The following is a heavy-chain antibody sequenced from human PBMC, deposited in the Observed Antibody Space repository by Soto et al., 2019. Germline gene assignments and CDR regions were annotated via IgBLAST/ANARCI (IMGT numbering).Heavy chain of an antibody. Sequence: QVQLQESGLGLVKPSDTLSLTCSVSGDSVSSGSYSWSWIRQPPGKGLEWIGYIYHSGSTNYNPSLESRVTISVDTSKNQFSLKLSSVTAADTAVYYCARRQRGSGWYDDYWGQGTLVTVSS. D-gene: IGHD6-19*01. CDR3: ARRQRGSGWYDDY. J-gene: IGHJ4*02. CDR2: IYHSGST. CDR1: GDSVSSGSYS. V-gene: IGHV4-61*01.